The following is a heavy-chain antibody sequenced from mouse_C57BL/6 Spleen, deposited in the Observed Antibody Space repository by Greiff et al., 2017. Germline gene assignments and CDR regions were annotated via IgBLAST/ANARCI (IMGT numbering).Heavy chain of an antibody. CDR2: FHPYNDDT. Sequence: QVQLKQSGAELVKPGASVKMSCKASGYTFTTYPIEWMKQNHGKSLEWIGNFHPYNDDTKYNEKFKGKATLTVEKSSSTVYLELSRLTSDDSAVYYCAKGHYYGSSYTWFAYWGQGTLVTVSA. D-gene: IGHD1-1*01. CDR1: GYTFTTYP. J-gene: IGHJ3*01. CDR3: AKGHYYGSSYTWFAY. V-gene: IGHV1-47*01.